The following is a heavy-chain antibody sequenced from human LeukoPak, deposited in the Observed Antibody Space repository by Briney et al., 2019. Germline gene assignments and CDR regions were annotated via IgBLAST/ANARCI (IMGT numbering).Heavy chain of an antibody. J-gene: IGHJ3*02. CDR1: GGSISSGPYY. V-gene: IGHV4-61*02. D-gene: IGHD6-13*01. Sequence: TSETLSLTCTVSGGSISSGPYYWNWFRQPAGKGLEWIGRISTRGSINYNPSRKSRLTLSIDMSNNQFSLSLNSVTAADTATYYCARDLLRGESGSWFEASDIWGQGTMVTVSS. CDR3: ARDLLRGESGSWFEASDI. CDR2: ISTRGSI.